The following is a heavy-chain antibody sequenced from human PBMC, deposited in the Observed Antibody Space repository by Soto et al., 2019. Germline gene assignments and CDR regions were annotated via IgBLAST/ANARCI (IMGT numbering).Heavy chain of an antibody. V-gene: IGHV5-10-1*01. CDR2: IDPSDSYT. D-gene: IGHD6-13*01. Sequence: PGESLKISCKGSGYSFTSYWISWVRQMPGKGLEWMGRIDPSDSYTNYSPSFQGHVTISADKSICTAYLQWSSLKASDTAMYYCARHDPGSSSSWYGWGQGTLVTFSS. CDR3: ARHDPGSSSSWYG. CDR1: GYSFTSYW. J-gene: IGHJ4*02.